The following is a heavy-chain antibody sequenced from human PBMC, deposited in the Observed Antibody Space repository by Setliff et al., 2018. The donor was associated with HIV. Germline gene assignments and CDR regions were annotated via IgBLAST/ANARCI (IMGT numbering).Heavy chain of an antibody. D-gene: IGHD3-3*01. V-gene: IGHV1-2*02. CDR1: GYTFTGYY. CDR3: ARQLSNSLES. CDR2: IDPNNGDT. J-gene: IGHJ5*02. Sequence: ASVKVSCKASGYTFTGYYIHWVRQAPGQGLEWMGWIDPNNGDTTIPRRFQGRVTMTRDTSINTAYMQLSGLRPDDTAVYYCARQLSNSLESWGQGSLVTVSS.